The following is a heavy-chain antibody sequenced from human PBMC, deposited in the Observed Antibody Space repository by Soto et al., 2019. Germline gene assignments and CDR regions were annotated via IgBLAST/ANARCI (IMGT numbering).Heavy chain of an antibody. Sequence: GGSLRLSCAASGFTFSDYYMSWIRQAPGKGLEWVSYISSSGSTIYYADSVKGRFTISRDNAKNSLYLQMNSLRAEDTAVYYCARGITSSGWFGAYYYYGMDVWGQGTTVTVSS. CDR1: GFTFSDYY. CDR2: ISSSGSTI. CDR3: ARGITSSGWFGAYYYYGMDV. J-gene: IGHJ6*02. D-gene: IGHD3-10*01. V-gene: IGHV3-11*01.